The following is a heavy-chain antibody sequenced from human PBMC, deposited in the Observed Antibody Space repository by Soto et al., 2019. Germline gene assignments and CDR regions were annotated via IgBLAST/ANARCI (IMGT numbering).Heavy chain of an antibody. D-gene: IGHD4-17*01. CDR2: MNPNSGNT. CDR3: ARGGTTVVTHWYYYGMDV. V-gene: IGHV1-8*01. CDR1: GYTFTSYD. Sequence: QVQLVQSGAEVKKPEASVKVSCKASGYTFTSYDINWVRQATGQGLEWMGWMNPNSGNTGYAQKFQGRVTMTRNTSISTAYMELSSLRSEDTAVYYCARGGTTVVTHWYYYGMDVWGQGTTVTVSS. J-gene: IGHJ6*02.